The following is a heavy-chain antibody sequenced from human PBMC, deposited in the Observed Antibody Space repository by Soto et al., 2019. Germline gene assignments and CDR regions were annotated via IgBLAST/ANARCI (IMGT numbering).Heavy chain of an antibody. CDR1: GFTFNNYA. J-gene: IGHJ3*01. Sequence: EVHLLESGGDLVQPGWSLRLSCAASGFTFNNYAMSWVRQAPGKGLEWVSGISSRGGSTYYADSVKGRFTISRDNSKNTLSLQINSLSAEDTALYYCATAHNGHYVGGFPMWGQGTKVTVSS. V-gene: IGHV3-23*01. CDR3: ATAHNGHYVGGFPM. CDR2: ISSRGGST. D-gene: IGHD4-17*01.